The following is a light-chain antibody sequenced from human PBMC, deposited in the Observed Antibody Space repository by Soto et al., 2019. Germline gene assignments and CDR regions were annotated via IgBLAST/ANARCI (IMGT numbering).Light chain of an antibody. V-gene: IGKV3-15*01. CDR2: GAS. J-gene: IGKJ1*01. CDR1: QSVSSN. Sequence: EIVMTQSPATLSVSPGERATLSCRASQSVSSNLAWYQQKPGQAPRLLIYGASTRTTGIPAMFSGSGSGTEFTLTISSLQSEDFAVYYCQQYNNLPRTFGQGTKVEIK. CDR3: QQYNNLPRT.